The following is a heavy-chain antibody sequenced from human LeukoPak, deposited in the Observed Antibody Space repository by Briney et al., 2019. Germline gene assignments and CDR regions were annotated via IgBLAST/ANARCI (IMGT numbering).Heavy chain of an antibody. J-gene: IGHJ4*02. Sequence: SETLSLTCSVSDGSISNYCWSWIRQSAGKGLEWMGRVYAAGATKYNPSLKSQVTMSLDTSRNQFFLHLNSVTAADTAVYYCARGLKTISCYDEGLDYWGQGILVTVSS. CDR1: DGSISNYC. CDR3: ARGLKTISCYDEGLDY. V-gene: IGHV4-4*07. D-gene: IGHD5-12*01. CDR2: VYAAGAT.